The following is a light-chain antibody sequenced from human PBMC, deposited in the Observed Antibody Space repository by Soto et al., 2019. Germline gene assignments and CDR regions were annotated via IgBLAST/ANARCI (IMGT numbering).Light chain of an antibody. J-gene: IGLJ1*01. Sequence: QSVLTQPPSVSAAPGQKVTISCSGSSSNIGNNYVSWYQQLPGTAPKLLIYENNKRPSGIPDRFSGSKSGTSATLGITGLQTGDEADYYCGTWDSSLSALYVFGTGTVVTVL. CDR3: GTWDSSLSALYV. CDR1: SSNIGNNY. CDR2: ENN. V-gene: IGLV1-51*02.